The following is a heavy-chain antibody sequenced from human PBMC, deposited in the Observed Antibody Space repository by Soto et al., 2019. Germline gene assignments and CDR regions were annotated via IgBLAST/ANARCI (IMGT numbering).Heavy chain of an antibody. CDR1: GGSISSYY. J-gene: IGHJ3*02. Sequence: SETLSLTCTVSGGSISSYYWSWIRQPPGKGLEWIGYIYYSGSTNYNPSLKSRVTISVDTSKNQFSLKLSSVTAADTAVYYCARGSEGRVAGTGAFDIWGQGTMVTVSS. V-gene: IGHV4-59*08. CDR3: ARGSEGRVAGTGAFDI. D-gene: IGHD6-19*01. CDR2: IYYSGST.